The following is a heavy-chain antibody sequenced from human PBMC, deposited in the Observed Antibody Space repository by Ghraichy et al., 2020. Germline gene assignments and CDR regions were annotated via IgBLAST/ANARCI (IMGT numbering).Heavy chain of an antibody. D-gene: IGHD3-10*01. V-gene: IGHV3-23*01. Sequence: GESLNISCAASGFIFSSYAMHWVRQAPGKGLEWVSRISGSGSDMFYADSVQVRFTISRDNSKNTLYLQMNSLRAEDTAVYYCAKSYGTSASDYWGQGTLVTVSS. CDR1: GFIFSSYA. J-gene: IGHJ4*02. CDR2: ISGSGSDM. CDR3: AKSYGTSASDY.